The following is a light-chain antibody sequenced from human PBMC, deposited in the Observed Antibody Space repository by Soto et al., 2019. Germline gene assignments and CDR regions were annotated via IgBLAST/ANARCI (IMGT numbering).Light chain of an antibody. CDR1: QSISSY. V-gene: IGKV1-39*01. J-gene: IGKJ1*01. CDR2: AAS. Sequence: DIQMTQSPSSLSASIEDRVTITCPASQSISSYLNWYHQKPGKASTLLIFAASSLRSGVPSRFSGSGSGTDFTLTISSLQPEDFATYYCQQSYSTPWTFGQGTKVDIK. CDR3: QQSYSTPWT.